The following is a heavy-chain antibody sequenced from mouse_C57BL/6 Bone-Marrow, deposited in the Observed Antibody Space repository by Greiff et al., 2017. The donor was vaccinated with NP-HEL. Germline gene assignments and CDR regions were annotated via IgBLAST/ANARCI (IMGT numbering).Heavy chain of an antibody. CDR1: GFNIKDDY. Sequence: EVKLQESGAELVRPGASVKLSCTASGFNIKDDYMHWVKQRPEQGLEWIGWIDPENGDTEYASKFQGKATITADTSSNTAYLQLSSRTSEDTAVYYCTYIYYDYDGFAYWGQGTLVTVSA. CDR2: IDPENGDT. V-gene: IGHV14-4*01. CDR3: TYIYYDYDGFAY. J-gene: IGHJ3*01. D-gene: IGHD2-4*01.